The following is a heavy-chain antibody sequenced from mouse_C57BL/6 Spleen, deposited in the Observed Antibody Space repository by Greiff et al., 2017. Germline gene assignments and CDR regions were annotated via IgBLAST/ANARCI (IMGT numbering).Heavy chain of an antibody. D-gene: IGHD1-1*02. CDR2: ISSGSSTI. CDR1: GFTFSDYG. J-gene: IGHJ1*03. CDR3: ARPREDYGTEYFDV. V-gene: IGHV5-17*01. Sequence: EVKLMESGGGLVKPGGSLQLSCAASGFTFSDYGMHWVRQAPEKGLEWVAYISSGSSTIYYADTVKGRFTISRDNAKNTLFLQMTSLRSEDTAMYYCARPREDYGTEYFDVWGTGTTVTVSS.